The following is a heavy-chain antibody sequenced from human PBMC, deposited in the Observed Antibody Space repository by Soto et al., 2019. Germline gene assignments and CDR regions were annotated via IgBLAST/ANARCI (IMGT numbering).Heavy chain of an antibody. V-gene: IGHV3-33*01. CDR1: GFTFSSYG. D-gene: IGHD6-19*01. CDR3: ARDPVAGPHYGMDV. Sequence: GGSLRLSCAASGFTFSSYGMHWVRQAPGKGLEWVAVIWYDGSNKYYADSVKGRFTISRDNSKNTLYLQMNSLRAEDTAVYYCARDPVAGPHYGMDVWGQGTTVTVSS. CDR2: IWYDGSNK. J-gene: IGHJ6*02.